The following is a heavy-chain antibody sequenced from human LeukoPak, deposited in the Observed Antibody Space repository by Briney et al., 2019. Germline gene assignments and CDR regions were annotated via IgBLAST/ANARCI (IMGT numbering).Heavy chain of an antibody. CDR1: GGSFSGYY. D-gene: IGHD6-19*01. V-gene: IGHV4-34*01. Sequence: SETLSLTCAVYGGSFSGYYWSWIRQPPGKGLEWIGEINHSGSTNYNPSLKSRVTISVDTSKNQFSLKLSSVTAADTAVYYCARGRGRAVAGTLGNSGLDYWGQGTLVTVSS. J-gene: IGHJ4*02. CDR3: ARGRGRAVAGTLGNSGLDY. CDR2: INHSGST.